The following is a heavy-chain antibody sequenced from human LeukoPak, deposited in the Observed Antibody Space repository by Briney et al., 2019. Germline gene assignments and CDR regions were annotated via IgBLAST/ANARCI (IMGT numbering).Heavy chain of an antibody. D-gene: IGHD6-13*01. J-gene: IGHJ4*02. CDR1: GGSIISYY. CDR2: IYTTGSI. Sequence: SETLSLTRTVSGGSIISYYWSCVRQPAGKGLEWIGRIYTTGSINYNTSLKSRVTMSVDTSKNQSSPELSSVTAADTAVYYCARQEYSSSWLFYYWGQGTLVTVSS. CDR3: ARQEYSSSWLFYY. V-gene: IGHV4-4*07.